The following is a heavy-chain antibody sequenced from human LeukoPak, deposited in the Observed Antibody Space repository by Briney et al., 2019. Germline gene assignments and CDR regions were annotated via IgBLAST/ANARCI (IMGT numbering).Heavy chain of an antibody. Sequence: GGSLRLSCAASGFTFSSYGMHWVRQAPGKGLEWVAVIWYDGSNKYNADSVKGRLTISRDNSKNTLYLQMNSLRAEDTAVYYCARGDGYNIFDYWGQGTLVTVSS. D-gene: IGHD5-12*01. CDR3: ARGDGYNIFDY. CDR2: IWYDGSNK. J-gene: IGHJ4*02. CDR1: GFTFSSYG. V-gene: IGHV3-33*01.